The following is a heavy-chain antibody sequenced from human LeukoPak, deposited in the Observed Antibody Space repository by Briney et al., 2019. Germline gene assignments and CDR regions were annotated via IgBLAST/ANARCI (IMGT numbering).Heavy chain of an antibody. D-gene: IGHD6-19*01. Sequence: GASVKVSCKASGYTFTGYYMHWVRQAPGQGLEWMGWINPNSGGTNYAQKFQGRVTMTRDTSISTAYMELSRLRSDDTAVYYCARTDSGWYKGWFDPWGQGTLVTVSS. J-gene: IGHJ5*02. CDR1: GYTFTGYY. CDR2: INPNSGGT. V-gene: IGHV1-2*02. CDR3: ARTDSGWYKGWFDP.